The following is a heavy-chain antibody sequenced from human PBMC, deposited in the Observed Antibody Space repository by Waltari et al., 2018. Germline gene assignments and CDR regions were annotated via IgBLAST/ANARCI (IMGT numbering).Heavy chain of an antibody. D-gene: IGHD3-22*01. Sequence: QLQLQESGPGLVKPSETLSLTCTVSGGSISSRSYYWGWIRQPPGKGLEWIGSIYYSGSTYYNPSLKSRVTISVDTSKNQFSLKLSSVTAADTAVYYCAREEDPSYYDSSGMTWGQGTLVTVSS. CDR2: IYYSGST. CDR1: GGSISSRSYY. V-gene: IGHV4-39*07. CDR3: AREEDPSYYDSSGMT. J-gene: IGHJ5*02.